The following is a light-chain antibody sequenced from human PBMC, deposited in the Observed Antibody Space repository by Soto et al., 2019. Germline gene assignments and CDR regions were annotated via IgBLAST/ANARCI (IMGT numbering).Light chain of an antibody. J-gene: IGLJ1*01. CDR3: SSYTRRRTRV. Sequence: QSVLTQPASVSGSPGQSITISCTGTSSDVGAYDLVAWYQQHPGKAPKLIIDNVSHRPAGISHRFSAFKSGNTASLTISGLQAGDEADYYCSSYTRRRTRVFGTGTKLTVL. CDR1: SSDVGAYDL. V-gene: IGLV2-14*03. CDR2: NVS.